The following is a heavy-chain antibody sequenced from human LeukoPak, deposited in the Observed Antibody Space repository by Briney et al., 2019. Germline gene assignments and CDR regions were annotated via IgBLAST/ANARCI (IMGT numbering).Heavy chain of an antibody. CDR3: ARSGLQFDYYYYGMDV. V-gene: IGHV3-23*01. Sequence: PGGSLRLSCAASGFTFSNTAMSWVRQAPGKGLEWVSAISDSGGTTYYADSVKGRFTISRDNSKNTLYLQMNSLRAEDTAVYYCARSGLQFDYYYYGMDVWGQGTTVTVSS. J-gene: IGHJ6*02. D-gene: IGHD5-24*01. CDR1: GFTFSNTA. CDR2: ISDSGGTT.